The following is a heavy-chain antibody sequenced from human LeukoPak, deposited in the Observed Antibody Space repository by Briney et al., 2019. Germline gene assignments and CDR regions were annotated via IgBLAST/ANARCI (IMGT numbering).Heavy chain of an antibody. J-gene: IGHJ4*02. CDR2: ISYDGSNK. Sequence: GGSLRLSCAASGFTFSSYAMHWVRQAPGKGLEWVAVISYDGSNKYYADSVKGRFTISRDNSKNTLYLQMNSLRAEDTAVYYCARFERFGDGGWYYFDYWGQGTLVTVSS. CDR3: ARFERFGDGGWYYFDY. CDR1: GFTFSSYA. V-gene: IGHV3-30*04. D-gene: IGHD3-10*01.